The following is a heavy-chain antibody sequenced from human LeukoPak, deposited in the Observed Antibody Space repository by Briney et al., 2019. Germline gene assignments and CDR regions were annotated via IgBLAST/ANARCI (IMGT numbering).Heavy chain of an antibody. V-gene: IGHV3-23*01. CDR1: GFTFSSYA. D-gene: IGHD2-2*01. CDR3: AKAYCSGTNCYYFGPPSYGMDV. CDR2: ISGSGGST. Sequence: PGGSLRPSCAASGFTFSSYAMSWVRQAPGKGLEWVSGISGSGGSTYYADSVKGRFTISRDKSKNTLYLQMNSLRAEDTAIYYCAKAYCSGTNCYYFGPPSYGMDVWGQGTTVTVSS. J-gene: IGHJ6*02.